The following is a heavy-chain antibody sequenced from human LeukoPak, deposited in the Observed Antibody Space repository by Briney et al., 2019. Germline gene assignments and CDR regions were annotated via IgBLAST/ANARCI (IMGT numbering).Heavy chain of an antibody. D-gene: IGHD3-22*01. CDR1: GYTFTTYA. CDR2: INTNTGNP. V-gene: IGHV7-4-1*02. Sequence: ASVKVSCKASGYTFTTYAMNWVRQAPGQGLEWMGWINTNTGNPTYAQGFTGRFVFSLDTSVSTAYLQISSLKAEDTAVYYCARASPYYYDSSGYYSRGNDYWGQGTLVTVSS. CDR3: ARASPYYYDSSGYYSRGNDY. J-gene: IGHJ4*02.